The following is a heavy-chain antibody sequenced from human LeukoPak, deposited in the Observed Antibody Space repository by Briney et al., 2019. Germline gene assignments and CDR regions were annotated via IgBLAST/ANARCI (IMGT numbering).Heavy chain of an antibody. CDR2: INRDGSTT. Sequence: GGSLRLSCAASGFTFSNYWVHWVRHAPGKGLAWVSRINRDGSTTKYADSVKGRFTVSRDNAKNTLNLQMNSLRAEDTAVYYCARDKKSGESSEIDYWGQGTLVTVSS. D-gene: IGHD3-10*01. CDR1: GFTFSNYW. J-gene: IGHJ4*02. V-gene: IGHV3-74*03. CDR3: ARDKKSGESSEIDY.